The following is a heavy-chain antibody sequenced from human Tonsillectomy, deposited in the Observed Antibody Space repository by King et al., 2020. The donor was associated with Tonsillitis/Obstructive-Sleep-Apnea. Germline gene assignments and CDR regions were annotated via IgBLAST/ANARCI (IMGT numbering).Heavy chain of an antibody. J-gene: IGHJ6*02. CDR2: IYYSGST. Sequence: LQLQESGPGLVKPSETLSLTCTVSGGSISSYYWSWIRQPPGKGLEWIGYIYYSGSTNYNPSLKSRVTISVDTSKYQFSLKLSSVTAADTAVYYCAREARVSFNYYGMDVWGQGTTVTVSS. V-gene: IGHV4-59*01. CDR3: AREARVSFNYYGMDV. D-gene: IGHD6-13*01. CDR1: GGSISSYY.